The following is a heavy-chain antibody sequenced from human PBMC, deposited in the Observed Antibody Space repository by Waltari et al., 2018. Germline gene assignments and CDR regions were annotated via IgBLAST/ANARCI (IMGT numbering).Heavy chain of an antibody. D-gene: IGHD6-6*01. J-gene: IGHJ4*02. CDR1: GYSISSRSY. Sequence: QVQLQESGPGLVKPSETLSLTCAVSGYSISSRSYCGWIPHPPGKGLEWIGSIYHSGSTYYNPSLKSRVTISVDTSKNQFSLKLSSVTAADTAVYYCARETKQLGRGYYFDYWGQGTLATVSS. CDR2: IYHSGST. CDR3: ARETKQLGRGYYFDY. V-gene: IGHV4-38-2*02.